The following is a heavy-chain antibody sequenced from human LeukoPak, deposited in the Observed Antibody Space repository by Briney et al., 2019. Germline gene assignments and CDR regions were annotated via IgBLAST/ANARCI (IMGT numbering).Heavy chain of an antibody. Sequence: SETLSLTCTVSGGSISSYYRSWIRQPPGKGLEWIGYIYYSGSTNYNPSLKSRVTISVDTSKNQFSLKLSSVTAADTAVYYCARYGVFDYYYGMDVWGQGTTVTVSS. D-gene: IGHD2-8*01. V-gene: IGHV4-59*01. CDR1: GGSISSYY. CDR2: IYYSGST. J-gene: IGHJ6*02. CDR3: ARYGVFDYYYGMDV.